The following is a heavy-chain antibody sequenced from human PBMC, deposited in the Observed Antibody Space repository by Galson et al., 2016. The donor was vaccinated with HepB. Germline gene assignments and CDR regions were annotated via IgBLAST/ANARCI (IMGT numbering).Heavy chain of an antibody. V-gene: IGHV6-1*01. CDR3: ARAVEYYTFWSRLYGMDV. Sequence: CAISGDSVSSSRAAWNWIRQSPSRGLEWLGRTYYRLKWNNDYAVSVKSRIIINPDTSKNQFSLPLKSVTPEDTAVYYCARAVEYYTFWSRLYGMDVWGQGTTVIVSS. D-gene: IGHD3-3*01. CDR1: GDSVSSSRAA. J-gene: IGHJ6*02. CDR2: TYYRLKWNN.